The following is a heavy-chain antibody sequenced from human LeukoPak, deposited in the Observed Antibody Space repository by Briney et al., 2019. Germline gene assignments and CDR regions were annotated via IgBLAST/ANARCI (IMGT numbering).Heavy chain of an antibody. CDR3: ARDSSNYYDSSGYYYDYYYMDV. CDR2: IYSGGST. Sequence: GGSLRLSCAASGFTVSSNYMSWVRQAPGKGQEWVSVIYSGGSTYYADSVKGRFTISRDNSKNTLYLQMNSLRAEDTAVYYCARDSSNYYDSSGYYYDYYYMDVWGKGTTVTVSS. CDR1: GFTVSSNY. V-gene: IGHV3-53*01. J-gene: IGHJ6*03. D-gene: IGHD3-22*01.